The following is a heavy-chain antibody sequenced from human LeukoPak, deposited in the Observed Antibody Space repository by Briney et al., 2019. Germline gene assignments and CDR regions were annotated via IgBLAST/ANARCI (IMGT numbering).Heavy chain of an antibody. V-gene: IGHV3-48*02. Sequence: PGGSLRLSCAASGFTFSDYSMNWVRQAPGKGLEWVSYIGANSAIYYADSVKGRFPISRDNAKNSLSLQMNSLRDDDTAVYYCAREGYYGAFDIWGQGTMVTVSS. J-gene: IGHJ3*02. CDR3: AREGYYGAFDI. CDR2: IGANSAI. CDR1: GFTFSDYS. D-gene: IGHD3-10*01.